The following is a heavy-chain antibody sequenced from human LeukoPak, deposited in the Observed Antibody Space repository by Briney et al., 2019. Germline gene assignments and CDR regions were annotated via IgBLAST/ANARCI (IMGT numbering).Heavy chain of an antibody. J-gene: IGHJ5*02. CDR2: INHSGST. CDR3: ARAPGSSALFDP. Sequence: SETLSPTCAVYGGSFSGYYWSWIRQPPGKGLEWIGEINHSGSTNYNPSLKSRVTISVDTSKNQFSLKLSSVTAADTAVYYCARAPGSSALFDPWGQGTLVTVSS. V-gene: IGHV4-34*01. D-gene: IGHD6-6*01. CDR1: GGSFSGYY.